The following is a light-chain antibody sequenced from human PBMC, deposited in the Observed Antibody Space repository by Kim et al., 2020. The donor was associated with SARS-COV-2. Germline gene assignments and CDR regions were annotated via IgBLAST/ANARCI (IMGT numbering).Light chain of an antibody. Sequence: EIVLTQSPGTLSLSPGERATLSCRASQSVSSSNLAWYQRKRGQAPRLLINDASNRVTGTPDRFSGSGSGTDFTLTISRLEPEDFAVYYCHQYRNSHQTFGQGTKV. CDR2: DAS. V-gene: IGKV3-20*01. CDR1: QSVSSSN. CDR3: HQYRNSHQT. J-gene: IGKJ1*01.